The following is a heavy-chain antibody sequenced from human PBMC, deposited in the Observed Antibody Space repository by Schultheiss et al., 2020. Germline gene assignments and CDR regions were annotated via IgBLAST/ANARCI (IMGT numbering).Heavy chain of an antibody. D-gene: IGHD1-14*01. V-gene: IGHV3-23*01. J-gene: IGHJ5*02. CDR3: ARSPGNWFDP. Sequence: GGSLRLSCAASGFTFSSYAMTWVRQTPGKGLEWVSGVSDSGGGTSYADSVKGRFTISRDNSKNTLYLQMNSLRAEDTAVYYCARSPGNWFDPWGKGTLVTVSS. CDR2: VSDSGGGT. CDR1: GFTFSSYA.